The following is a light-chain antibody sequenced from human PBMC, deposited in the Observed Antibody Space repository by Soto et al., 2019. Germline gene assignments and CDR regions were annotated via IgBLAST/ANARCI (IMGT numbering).Light chain of an antibody. CDR1: STDIGAGYY. CDR2: DNS. CDR3: RSSDGGINGCV. V-gene: IGLV1-40*01. Sequence: QSVLTQPPSVSGSPGQRVTISCTGTSTDIGAGYYVSWYQQHPGTAPKLLIYDNSNRPSGVPDRFSGSKSGTSASLAITGGLEADEADDYCRSSDGGINGCVFGAGTKLTVL. J-gene: IGLJ2*01.